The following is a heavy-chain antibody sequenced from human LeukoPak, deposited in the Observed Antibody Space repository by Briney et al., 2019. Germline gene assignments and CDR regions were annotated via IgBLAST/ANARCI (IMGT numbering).Heavy chain of an antibody. J-gene: IGHJ5*02. Sequence: GASVKVSCKAAGYTFTNYDINWVRQAPGQGLEWMGWMNPNSGNTGYAQKFQGGVTITRNTSISTAYMELISLRSEDTAVYYCARQLTMWFGVDNCVDPWGQGTLVTVSS. CDR2: MNPNSGNT. D-gene: IGHD3-10*01. CDR3: ARQLTMWFGVDNCVDP. CDR1: GYTFTNYD. V-gene: IGHV1-8*03.